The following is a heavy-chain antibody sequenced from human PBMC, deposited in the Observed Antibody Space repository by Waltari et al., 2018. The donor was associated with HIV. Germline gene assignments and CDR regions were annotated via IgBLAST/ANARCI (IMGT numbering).Heavy chain of an antibody. Sequence: QVHLVQSGTEVKSPWASVRVSCKTSGYFFPRFGISWVRKAHGQGLEWIGWISGQKRDTYYEQKFQGRVAMTTDISTTTAYMELKSLISDDTAMYFCVRGAYGDINDYWGQGTLVAVSS. V-gene: IGHV1-18*01. J-gene: IGHJ4*02. CDR3: VRGAYGDINDY. D-gene: IGHD4-17*01. CDR2: ISGQKRDT. CDR1: GYFFPRFG.